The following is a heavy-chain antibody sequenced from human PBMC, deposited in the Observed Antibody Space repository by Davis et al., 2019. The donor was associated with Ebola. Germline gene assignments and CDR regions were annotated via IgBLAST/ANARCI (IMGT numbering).Heavy chain of an antibody. Sequence: PSETLSLTCTVSGDSISRADDFLSWLRQPPGKGLEWIGYITQSGSTYYNPSVKSRVTMSVDTSKNQFSLRLRSVTAADTAVYFCAREKGYAGEYSVGATGYFDYWGRGTPVTVSS. CDR1: GDSISRADDF. CDR3: AREKGYAGEYSVGATGYFDY. J-gene: IGHJ4*02. CDR2: ITQSGST. D-gene: IGHD5-12*01. V-gene: IGHV4-30-4*01.